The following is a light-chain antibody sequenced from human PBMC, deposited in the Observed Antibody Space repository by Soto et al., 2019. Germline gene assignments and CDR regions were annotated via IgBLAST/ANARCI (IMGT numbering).Light chain of an antibody. CDR3: QKRSKLPPP. CDR2: DSS. V-gene: IGKV3-11*01. CDR1: QSVSSY. J-gene: IGKJ5*01. Sequence: EIVLTQSPATLSLSPGERAALSCRASQSVSSYLAWYQQKPGQAPRLLIYDSSNRATGIPARFSGSGSGTDFTLTISSLEPEDFAVYYCQKRSKLPPPFDQGTRLNIK.